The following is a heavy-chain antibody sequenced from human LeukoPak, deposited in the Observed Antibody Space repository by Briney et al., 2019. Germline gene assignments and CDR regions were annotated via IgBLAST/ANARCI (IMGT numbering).Heavy chain of an antibody. CDR2: IIPILGIA. CDR3: ARSFLGYYDSSGYLSD. CDR1: GYTFTSYG. V-gene: IGHV1-69*04. Sequence: SVKVSCKASGYTFTSYGISWVRQAPGQGLEWMGRIIPILGIANYAQKFQGRVTITADKSTSTAYMELSSLRSEDTAVYYCARSFLGYYDSSGYLSDWGQGTLVTVSS. D-gene: IGHD3-22*01. J-gene: IGHJ4*02.